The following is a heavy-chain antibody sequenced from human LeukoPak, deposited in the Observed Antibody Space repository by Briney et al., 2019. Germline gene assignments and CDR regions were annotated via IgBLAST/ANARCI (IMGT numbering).Heavy chain of an antibody. CDR1: GGSISSYY. CDR2: IYTSGRT. CDR3: ARDSYYYDSSGGAFDI. V-gene: IGHV4-4*07. Sequence: PSETLSLTCTVSGGSISSYYWSWIRQPAGKGLEWIGRIYTSGRTNYNPSLKSRVSMSVDTSNNQFSLKLRSVTAADTAVYYCARDSYYYDSSGGAFDIWGQGTMVTVSS. J-gene: IGHJ3*02. D-gene: IGHD3-22*01.